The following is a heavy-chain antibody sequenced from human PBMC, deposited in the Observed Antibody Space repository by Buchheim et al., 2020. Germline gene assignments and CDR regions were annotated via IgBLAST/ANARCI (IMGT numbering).Heavy chain of an antibody. CDR1: GGSFSGYY. V-gene: IGHV4-34*01. CDR3: ARSFFYYDFWSGPSPGMDV. J-gene: IGHJ6*02. D-gene: IGHD3-3*01. CDR2: INHSGST. Sequence: QVQLQQWGAGLLKPSETLSLTCAVYGGSFSGYYWSWIRQPPGKGLEWIGEINHSGSTNYNPSLKSRVTISVDTSENQFSLKLSSVTAADTAVYYCARSFFYYDFWSGPSPGMDVWGQGTT.